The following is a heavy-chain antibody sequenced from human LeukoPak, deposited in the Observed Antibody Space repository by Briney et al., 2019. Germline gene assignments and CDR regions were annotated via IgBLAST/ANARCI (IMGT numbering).Heavy chain of an antibody. D-gene: IGHD1-26*01. Sequence: PGGSLRLSCAASGFIFSHYSMNWVRQAPGKGLEWVSSISSRSSYIFYADSMKGRFTISRDNAENSLYLQMSDLRPEDTAVYFCARWGGLDVCGQGATVTVSS. CDR3: ARWGGLDV. CDR2: ISSRSSYI. V-gene: IGHV3-21*04. CDR1: GFIFSHYS. J-gene: IGHJ6*02.